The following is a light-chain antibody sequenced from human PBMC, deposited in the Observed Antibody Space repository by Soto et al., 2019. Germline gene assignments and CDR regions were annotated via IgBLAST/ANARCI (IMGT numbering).Light chain of an antibody. CDR3: SLYTTPSSWV. J-gene: IGLJ3*02. Sequence: QSALTQPPSVSGSPGQSVTISCTGTASDVGSYNRVSWYQQPPGAAPKLMIYEVSNRPSGVPDRFSGSKSGNTASLTISGLLAEDEGDYYCSLYTTPSSWVFGGGTKLTVL. CDR1: ASDVGSYNR. CDR2: EVS. V-gene: IGLV2-18*01.